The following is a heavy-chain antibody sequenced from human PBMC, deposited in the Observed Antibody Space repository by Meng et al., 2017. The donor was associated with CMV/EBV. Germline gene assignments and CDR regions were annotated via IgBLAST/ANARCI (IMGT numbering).Heavy chain of an antibody. D-gene: IGHD6-13*01. Sequence: GESLKISCAASGFTFSSYSMNWVRQAPGKGLEWVSYISSSSSTIYYADSVKGRFTISRDNAKNSLYLQMNSLRAEDTAVYYCARGRRWGSAAGTYMYYYYGMDVWGQGTTVTVSS. CDR2: ISSSSSTI. V-gene: IGHV3-48*04. CDR1: GFTFSSYS. J-gene: IGHJ6*02. CDR3: ARGRRWGSAAGTYMYYYYGMDV.